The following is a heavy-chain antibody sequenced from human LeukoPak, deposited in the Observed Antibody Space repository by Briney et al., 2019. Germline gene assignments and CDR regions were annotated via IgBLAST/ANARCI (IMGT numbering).Heavy chain of an antibody. V-gene: IGHV3-21*01. CDR3: ARDELAGYDAFDI. CDR1: GFTFSSYG. Sequence: GESLRLSCAAPGFTFSSYGMNWVRQAPGKGLEWVSSISSSSSYIYYADSVKGRFTISRGNAKNSLYLQMNSLRAEDTAVYYCARDELAGYDAFDIWGQGTMVTVSS. CDR2: ISSSSSYI. J-gene: IGHJ3*02. D-gene: IGHD2-15*01.